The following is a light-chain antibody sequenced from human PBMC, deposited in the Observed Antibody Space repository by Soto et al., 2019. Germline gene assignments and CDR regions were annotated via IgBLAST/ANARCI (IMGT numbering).Light chain of an antibody. J-gene: IGLJ1*01. Sequence: QSALTQPPSASGSPGQSVTISCTGTSSDVGGYNYVSWYQQHPGKAPKLMIYEVSKRPSGVPDRFSGSKSGNTASLTVSGLQAEDGADYYCSSYAGSNNYVFGTGTKLTVL. CDR3: SSYAGSNNYV. V-gene: IGLV2-8*01. CDR1: SSDVGGYNY. CDR2: EVS.